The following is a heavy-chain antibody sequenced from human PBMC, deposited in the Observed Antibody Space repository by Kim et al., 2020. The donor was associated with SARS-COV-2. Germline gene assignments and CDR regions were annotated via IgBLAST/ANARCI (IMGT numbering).Heavy chain of an antibody. D-gene: IGHD3-10*01. Sequence: SETLSLTCTVSGGSISSGGYYWSWIRQHPGKGLEWIGYIYYSGSTYYNPSLKSRVTISVDTSKNQFSLKLSSVTAADTAVYYCARENGSGSYYAYNWFDPWGQGTLVTVSS. CDR2: IYYSGST. J-gene: IGHJ5*02. V-gene: IGHV4-31*03. CDR3: ARENGSGSYYAYNWFDP. CDR1: GGSISSGGYY.